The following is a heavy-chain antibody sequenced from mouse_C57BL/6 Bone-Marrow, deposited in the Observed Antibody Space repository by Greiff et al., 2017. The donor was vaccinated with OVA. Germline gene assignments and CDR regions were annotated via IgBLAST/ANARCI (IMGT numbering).Heavy chain of an antibody. CDR3: TTRNYGSSYVCAY. V-gene: IGHV14-4*01. Sequence: VQLQQSGAELVRPGASVTLSCTASGFNIKDAYMHWVKQRPEQGLEWIGWIDPANGDTAYASKFQGKATITADTSSNTAYLQLSSLTSEDTAVYYCTTRNYGSSYVCAYWGQGTLVTVSA. D-gene: IGHD1-1*01. J-gene: IGHJ3*01. CDR2: IDPANGDT. CDR1: GFNIKDAY.